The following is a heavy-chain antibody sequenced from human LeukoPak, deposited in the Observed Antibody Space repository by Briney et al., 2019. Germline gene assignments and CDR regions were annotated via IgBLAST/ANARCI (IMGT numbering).Heavy chain of an antibody. Sequence: GGSLRLSCAASGFTFSAYWMHWVRQAPGEGLVWVSVIYSGGSTYYADSGKGRFTISRHNSKNTLYLQMNSLRAEDTAVYYCARDRARYCSGGSCIQNGDYYYGMDVWGQGTTVTVSS. CDR1: GFTFSAYW. D-gene: IGHD2-15*01. J-gene: IGHJ6*02. CDR3: ARDRARYCSGGSCIQNGDYYYGMDV. V-gene: IGHV3-53*04. CDR2: IYSGGST.